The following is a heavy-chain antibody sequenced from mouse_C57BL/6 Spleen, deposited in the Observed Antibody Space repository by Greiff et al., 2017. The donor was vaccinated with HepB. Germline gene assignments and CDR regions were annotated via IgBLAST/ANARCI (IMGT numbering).Heavy chain of an antibody. CDR2: INPSNGGT. CDR3: ARWGQAIYAMDY. CDR1: GYTFTSYW. D-gene: IGHD3-2*02. Sequence: VKLQESGPELVKPGASVKLSCKASGYTFTSYWMHWVKQRPGQGLEWIGNINPSNGGTNYNEKFKSKATLTVDKSSSTAYMQLSSLTSEDSAVYYCARWGQAIYAMDYWGQGTSVTVSS. V-gene: IGHV1-53*01. J-gene: IGHJ4*01.